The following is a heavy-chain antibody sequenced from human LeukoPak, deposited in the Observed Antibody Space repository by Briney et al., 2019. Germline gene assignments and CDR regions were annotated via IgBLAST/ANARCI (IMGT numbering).Heavy chain of an antibody. D-gene: IGHD3-22*01. CDR1: GFTFSSYA. V-gene: IGHV3-23*01. J-gene: IGHJ4*02. Sequence: GGSLRLSCAASGFTFSSYAMSWVRQAPGKGLEWVSAISGSGGGTYYADSVKGRFTISRDNSKNTLYLQMNSLRAEDTAVYHCAKANYDSSGYYQYYFDYWGQGTLVTVSS. CDR3: AKANYDSSGYYQYYFDY. CDR2: ISGSGGGT.